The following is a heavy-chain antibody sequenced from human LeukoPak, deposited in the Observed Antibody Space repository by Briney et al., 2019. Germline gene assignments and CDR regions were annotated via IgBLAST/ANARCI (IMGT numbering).Heavy chain of an antibody. CDR2: ISAYNGNT. CDR3: ARDLADEWELPGHYYYGMDV. J-gene: IGHJ6*02. Sequence: ASVKVSCKASGYTFTSYGISWVRQAPGQGLEWMGWISAYNGNTNYAQKLQGRVTMTTDTSTSTAYMELRSLRSDDTAVYYCARDLADEWELPGHYYYGMDVWGQGTTVTVPS. D-gene: IGHD1-26*01. V-gene: IGHV1-18*01. CDR1: GYTFTSYG.